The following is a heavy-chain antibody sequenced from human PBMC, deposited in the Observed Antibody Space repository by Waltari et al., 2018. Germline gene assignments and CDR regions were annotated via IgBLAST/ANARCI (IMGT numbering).Heavy chain of an antibody. CDR1: GGSFSGYY. CDR3: ARGAWVVPRRGWFDP. CDR2: INHSGST. J-gene: IGHJ5*02. V-gene: IGHV4-34*01. D-gene: IGHD2-15*01. Sequence: QVQLQQWGAGLLKTSETLSLTCAVYGGSFSGYYWSWIRQPPGKGLEWIGEINHSGSTNYNPTLKSRVTISVDTSKNQFSLKLSSVTAADTAVYYCARGAWVVPRRGWFDPWGQGTLVTVSS.